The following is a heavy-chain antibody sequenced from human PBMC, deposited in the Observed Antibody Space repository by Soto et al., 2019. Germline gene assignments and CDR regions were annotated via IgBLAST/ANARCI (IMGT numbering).Heavy chain of an antibody. D-gene: IGHD6-13*01. V-gene: IGHV1-69*13. Sequence: GASVKVSCKASGGTFSSYAISWVRQAPGQGLEWMGGIIPIFGTANYAQKFQGRVTITADESTSTAYMELSSLRSEDTAVYYCATSGYSSSWYYPMDVWGQGPTVTVSS. CDR3: ATSGYSSSWYYPMDV. J-gene: IGHJ6*02. CDR1: GGTFSSYA. CDR2: IIPIFGTA.